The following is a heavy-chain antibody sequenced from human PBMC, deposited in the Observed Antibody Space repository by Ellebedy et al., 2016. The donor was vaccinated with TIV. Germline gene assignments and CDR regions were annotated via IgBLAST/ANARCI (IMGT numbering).Heavy chain of an antibody. CDR1: GFTFTTYC. D-gene: IGHD1-26*01. CDR3: TRDLVGATSDF. J-gene: IGHJ4*02. V-gene: IGHV3-74*01. CDR2: MNVDGSNT. Sequence: GESLKISCAASGFTFTTYCMHWVREAPGKGLVWVSRMNVDGSNTNYADSVKGRFTISRDNDKNMVYLQMNTLRAEDSAVYHCTRDLVGATSDFWGQGTLVTVSA.